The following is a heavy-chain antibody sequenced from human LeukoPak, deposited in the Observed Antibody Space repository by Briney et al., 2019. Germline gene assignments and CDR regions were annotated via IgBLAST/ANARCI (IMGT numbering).Heavy chain of an antibody. CDR2: ISAYNGNT. CDR1: GYTFTSYG. D-gene: IGHD7-27*01. J-gene: IGHJ5*02. CDR3: ARSQRGKHWFDP. V-gene: IGHV1-18*01. Sequence: ASVKVSCKSSGYTFTSYGIIWVRQAPGQGLEWMGWISAYNGNTNYAQKLQGRVTMTTDTFTSTAYMELRSLRSDDTAVYYCARSQRGKHWFDPWGQGTLVTVSS.